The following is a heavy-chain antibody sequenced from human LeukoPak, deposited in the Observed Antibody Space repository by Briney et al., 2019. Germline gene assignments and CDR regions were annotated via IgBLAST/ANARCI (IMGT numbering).Heavy chain of an antibody. CDR1: GYTFTGYY. V-gene: IGHV1-2*02. CDR3: ARAGVAGDYYYGLDV. CDR2: INPNSGGT. Sequence: AASVKVSCKASGYTFTGYYMHWVRQAPGQGLEWMGWINPNSGGTDYAQKFQGRVTMTRDMSITTVYMDLSGLRTDDTAVYYCARAGVAGDYYYGLDVWGQGTTVTVSS. J-gene: IGHJ6*02. D-gene: IGHD2-15*01.